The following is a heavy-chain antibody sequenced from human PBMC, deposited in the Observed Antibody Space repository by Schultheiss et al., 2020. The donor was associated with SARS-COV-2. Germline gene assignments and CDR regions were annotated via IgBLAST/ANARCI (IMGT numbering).Heavy chain of an antibody. Sequence: SETLSLTCAVYGGSFSGYYWSWIRQHPGKGLEWIGYIYYSGSTYYNPSLKSRVTISVDTSKNQFSLKLSSVTAADTAVYYCARDKGNYDFWSGTDYYYYMDVWGKGTTVTVSS. CDR1: GGSFSGYY. CDR2: IYYSGST. CDR3: ARDKGNYDFWSGTDYYYYMDV. V-gene: IGHV4-31*11. D-gene: IGHD3-3*01. J-gene: IGHJ6*03.